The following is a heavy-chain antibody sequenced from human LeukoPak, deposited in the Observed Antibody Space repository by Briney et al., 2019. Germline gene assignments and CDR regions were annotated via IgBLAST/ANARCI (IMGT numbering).Heavy chain of an antibody. CDR1: GGSISSGDYY. Sequence: SQTLSLTCTISGGSISSGDYYWSWIRQPPGKGLEWIGEINHSGSTNYNPSLKSRVTISVDTSKNQFSLKLSSVTAADTAVYYCASWGVTIFGVVIDYWGQGTPVTVSS. J-gene: IGHJ4*02. CDR3: ASWGVTIFGVVIDY. CDR2: INHSGST. D-gene: IGHD3-3*01. V-gene: IGHV4-30-4*01.